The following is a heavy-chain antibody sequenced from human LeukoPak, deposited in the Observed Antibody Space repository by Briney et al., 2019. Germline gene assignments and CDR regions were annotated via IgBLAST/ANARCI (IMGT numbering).Heavy chain of an antibody. CDR3: ARDASSGWYAYYYYYMDV. D-gene: IGHD6-19*01. J-gene: IGHJ6*03. V-gene: IGHV3-74*01. Sequence: PGGSLRLSCAASGFTFSSYWMHWVRQAPGNGLVWVSRINSDGSSTSYADSVKGRFTISRDNAKNTLYLQMNSLRAKDTAVYYCARDASSGWYAYYYYYMDVWGKGTTVTVSS. CDR2: INSDGSST. CDR1: GFTFSSYW.